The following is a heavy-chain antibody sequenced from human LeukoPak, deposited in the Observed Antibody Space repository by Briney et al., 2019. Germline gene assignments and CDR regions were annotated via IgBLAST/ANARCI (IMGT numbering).Heavy chain of an antibody. CDR1: GFTFSYYS. D-gene: IGHD2-15*01. V-gene: IGHV3-48*01. CDR3: ARDHGSSSSFDY. CDR2: ISDSSTTI. J-gene: IGHJ4*02. Sequence: GRSLRLSCAPSGFTFSYYSMNWVRQAPGKGMEWISYISDSSTTIYYADSVKGRFTDSRDNAKNSLYLQMNSLRAEDTAVYYCARDHGSSSSFDYWGQGSLVTVSS.